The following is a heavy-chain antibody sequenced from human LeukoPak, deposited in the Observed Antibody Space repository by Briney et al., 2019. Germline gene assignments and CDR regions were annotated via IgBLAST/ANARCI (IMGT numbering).Heavy chain of an antibody. CDR2: IRTDGTIT. V-gene: IGHV3-74*03. CDR3: AREIAVAGDAFDI. Sequence: GGSLRLSCAASGFTFSSYWMHWVRQAPGKGLVWVSRIRTDGTITTYADSVKGRFSISRDNAKNSLYLQMNSLRAEDTAVYYCAREIAVAGDAFDIWGQGTMVTVSS. CDR1: GFTFSSYW. D-gene: IGHD6-19*01. J-gene: IGHJ3*02.